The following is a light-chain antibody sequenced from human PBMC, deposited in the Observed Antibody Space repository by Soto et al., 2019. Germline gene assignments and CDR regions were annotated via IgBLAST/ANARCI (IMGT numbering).Light chain of an antibody. CDR2: GAS. Sequence: QMTQAPPTLSASVGDRVTITCRASQSIRHYLAWYQQMPGKAPKLLIYGASTLQSGAPSRFSGSGSGTEFTLTISSLQPDDFGTYFCQHHNSYSQTFGQGTKVDIK. CDR3: QHHNSYSQT. J-gene: IGKJ1*01. CDR1: QSIRHY. V-gene: IGKV1-5*01.